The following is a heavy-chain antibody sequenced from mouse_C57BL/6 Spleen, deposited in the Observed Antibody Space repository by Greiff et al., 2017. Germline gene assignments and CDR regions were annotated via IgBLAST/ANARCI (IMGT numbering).Heavy chain of an antibody. V-gene: IGHV1-76*01. CDR2: IYPGSGNT. Sequence: VQVVESGAELVRPGASVKLSCKASGYTFTDYYINWVKQRPGQGLEWIARIYPGSGNTNYNEKFKGKATLTAEKSSSTAYMQLNSLTSEDSAVYVCASPWGYDRGYAMDYWGQGTSVTVSS. CDR3: ASPWGYDRGYAMDY. CDR1: GYTFTDYY. J-gene: IGHJ4*01. D-gene: IGHD2-2*01.